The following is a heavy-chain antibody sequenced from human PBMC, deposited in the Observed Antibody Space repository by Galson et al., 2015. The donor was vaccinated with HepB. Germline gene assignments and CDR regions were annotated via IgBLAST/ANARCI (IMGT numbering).Heavy chain of an antibody. CDR3: ARERLYPYSPFDY. D-gene: IGHD5-18*01. J-gene: IGHJ4*02. CDR1: GGTFSSYA. CDR2: IIPIFGTA. V-gene: IGHV1-69*13. Sequence: SVKVSCKASGGTFSSYAISWVRQAPGQGLEWMGGIIPIFGTANYAQKFQGRVTITADESTSTAYMELSSLRSEDTAVYYCARERLYPYSPFDYWGQGTLVTVSS.